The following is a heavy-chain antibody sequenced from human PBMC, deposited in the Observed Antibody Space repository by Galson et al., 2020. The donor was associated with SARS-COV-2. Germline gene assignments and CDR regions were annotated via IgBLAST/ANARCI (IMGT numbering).Heavy chain of an antibody. J-gene: IGHJ4*02. D-gene: IGHD3-3*01. CDR3: AKVSQWLLLSPPPGPEGYYFDY. CDR2: ISGSGGST. V-gene: IGHV3-23*01. CDR1: GFTFSSYA. Sequence: GGSLRLSCAASGFTFSSYAMSWVRQAPGKGLEWVSAISGSGGSTYYADSVKGRFTISRDNSKNTLYLQMNSLRAEDTAVYYCAKVSQWLLLSPPPGPEGYYFDYWGQGTLVTVSS.